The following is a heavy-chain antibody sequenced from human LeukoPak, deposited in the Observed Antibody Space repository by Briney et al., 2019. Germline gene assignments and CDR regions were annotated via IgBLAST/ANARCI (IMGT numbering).Heavy chain of an antibody. CDR2: IYHSGST. CDR1: GYSISSGYY. Sequence: PSETLSLTCAVSGYSISSGYYWGWIRQPPGKGLEWIGSIYHSGSTYYNPSLKSRVTISVDTSKNQFSLKLSSVTAADTAVYYCARGKVSSSWQPFDYWGQGTLVTVSS. CDR3: ARGKVSSSWQPFDY. D-gene: IGHD6-13*01. J-gene: IGHJ4*02. V-gene: IGHV4-38-2*01.